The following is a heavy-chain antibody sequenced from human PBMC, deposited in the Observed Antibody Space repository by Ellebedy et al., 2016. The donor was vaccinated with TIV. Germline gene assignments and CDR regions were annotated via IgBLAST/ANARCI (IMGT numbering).Heavy chain of an antibody. CDR3: AKDQIGATSRDPFYVMDV. CDR1: GFTFEDNA. CDR2: ISGDGGGA. D-gene: IGHD1-26*01. V-gene: IGHV3-43*02. Sequence: GESLKISCAASGFTFEDNAIHWVRQPPGKGLEWVSVISGDGGGAYYADSVKGRFTISRDNSKNSLYLQMNSLRSEDTAFYYCAKDQIGATSRDPFYVMDVWGPGTTVTVSS. J-gene: IGHJ6*02.